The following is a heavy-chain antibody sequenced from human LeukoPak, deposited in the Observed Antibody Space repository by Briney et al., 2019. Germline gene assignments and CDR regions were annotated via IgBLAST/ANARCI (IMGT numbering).Heavy chain of an antibody. D-gene: IGHD3-3*01. CDR2: IYSGGST. CDR3: AREQFWSGYYPLDY. CDR1: GFTVSSNY. Sequence: PGGSLRLSCAASGFTVSSNYMSWVRQAPGKGLEWVSVIYSGGSTYYADSVKGRFTISRDNSKNTLYLQMNSLRAEDTAVYYCAREQFWSGYYPLDYWGQGTLVTVSS. V-gene: IGHV3-53*01. J-gene: IGHJ4*02.